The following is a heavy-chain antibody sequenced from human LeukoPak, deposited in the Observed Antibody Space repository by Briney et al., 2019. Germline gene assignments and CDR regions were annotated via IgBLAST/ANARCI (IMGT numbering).Heavy chain of an antibody. J-gene: IGHJ6*01. Sequence: GPVQVSCKASGSAFPSYDINWVRQATGQGLEWMGWMNPNSGNTGYAQKFHGRVTMTRNTSISTAYMELSSLRSEDTAVYYCARALKGMDVWGKGTTVTVSS. CDR3: ARALKGMDV. V-gene: IGHV1-8*01. CDR1: GSAFPSYD. CDR2: MNPNSGNT.